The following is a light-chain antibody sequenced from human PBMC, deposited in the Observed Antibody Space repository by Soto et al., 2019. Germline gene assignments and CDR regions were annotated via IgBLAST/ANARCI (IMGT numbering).Light chain of an antibody. CDR1: QSLRSS. CDR2: DAS. CDR3: QQYNNWPQT. Sequence: ETIMTQSPYGLSVSLVERGTLSCRASQSLRSSLAWYQQKPGQAPRLLIYDASTRATGIPARFSGSGSGTDFTLTISGLQSEDFAVYYCQQYNNWPQTFGQGTKVDIK. V-gene: IGKV3-15*01. J-gene: IGKJ1*01.